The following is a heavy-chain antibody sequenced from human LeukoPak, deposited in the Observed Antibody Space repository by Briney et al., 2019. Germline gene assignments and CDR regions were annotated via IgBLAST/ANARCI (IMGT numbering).Heavy chain of an antibody. CDR3: ARHLGVAVAADAFDI. J-gene: IGHJ3*02. D-gene: IGHD6-19*01. CDR1: SGSISSYY. Sequence: SETLSLTCTVSSGSISSYYCSWIRQPSGKGLEWIGYTYYSGTTKYNPSLKSRVTISADTSKNQFSLKLRSLTAADTAVYYCARHLGVAVAADAFDIWGHGTMVTVSS. V-gene: IGHV4-59*08. CDR2: TYYSGTT.